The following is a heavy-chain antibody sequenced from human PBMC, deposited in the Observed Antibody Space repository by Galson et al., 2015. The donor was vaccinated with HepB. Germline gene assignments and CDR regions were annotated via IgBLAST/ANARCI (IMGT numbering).Heavy chain of an antibody. J-gene: IGHJ5*02. Sequence: SVKVSCKVSGYTLTELSMHWVRQAPGKGLEWMGGFDPEDGETIYAQKFQGRVTMTEDTSTDTAYMELSSLRSEDTAVYYCATAGGVAARLGANWFDPWGQGTLVTVSS. V-gene: IGHV1-24*01. CDR3: ATAGGVAARLGANWFDP. CDR2: FDPEDGET. D-gene: IGHD6-6*01. CDR1: GYTLTELS.